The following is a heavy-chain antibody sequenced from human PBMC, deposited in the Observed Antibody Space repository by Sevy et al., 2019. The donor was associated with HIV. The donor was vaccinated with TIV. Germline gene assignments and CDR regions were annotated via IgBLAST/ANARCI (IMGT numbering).Heavy chain of an antibody. V-gene: IGHV3-48*02. CDR3: ARVLRDGYNDLKDY. D-gene: IGHD5-12*01. Sequence: GGSLRLSCAASGFTFSSYSMNWVRQAPGKGLEWVSYISSSSSTIYYADSVKGRFTISRDNAKNSLYLQMNSLRDEDTAVYYCARVLRDGYNDLKDYWGQGTLVTVSS. CDR2: ISSSSSTI. CDR1: GFTFSSYS. J-gene: IGHJ4*02.